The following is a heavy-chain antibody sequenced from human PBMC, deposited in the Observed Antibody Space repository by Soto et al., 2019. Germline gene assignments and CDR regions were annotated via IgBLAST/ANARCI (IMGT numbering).Heavy chain of an antibody. CDR2: FSASGGST. J-gene: IGHJ4*02. CDR3: AKDDSRGWYLHFDF. CDR1: GFTFSSYA. V-gene: IGHV3-23*01. Sequence: GRSLRLSWAAPGFTFSSYAMTWVGQAPGKGLEWVSTFSASGGSTYYADSVKGRFTISRDNSKNTLYLQVNSLRAEDTAVYYCAKDDSRGWYLHFDFWGQGTLVTVSS. D-gene: IGHD6-19*01.